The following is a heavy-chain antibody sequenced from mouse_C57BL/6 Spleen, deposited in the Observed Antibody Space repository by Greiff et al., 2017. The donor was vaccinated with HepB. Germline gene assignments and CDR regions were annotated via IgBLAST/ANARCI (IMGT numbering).Heavy chain of an antibody. CDR2: IDPSDSYT. CDR3: ARGRGITTIDY. D-gene: IGHD1-1*01. J-gene: IGHJ2*01. Sequence: QVQLQQPGAELVMPGASVKLSCKASGYTFTSYWMHWVKQRPGQGLEWIGEIDPSDSYTNYNQKFKGKSTLTVDKSSSTAYMQLSSLTSEDSAVYYCARGRGITTIDYWGQGTTLTVSS. CDR1: GYTFTSYW. V-gene: IGHV1-69*01.